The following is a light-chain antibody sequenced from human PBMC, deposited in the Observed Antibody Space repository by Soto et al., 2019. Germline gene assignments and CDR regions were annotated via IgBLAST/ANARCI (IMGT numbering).Light chain of an antibody. V-gene: IGKV3-20*01. Sequence: EIVLTQSPGTLSLSPGERATLSCRASQSVSSSYLAWYQQKPGQPPRLLIYGASSRATGIPDRFSGSGSGTDFTLTISRLEPEDFAVYYCQQYGVSPPYTFGQGNKLEIK. CDR1: QSVSSSY. CDR2: GAS. J-gene: IGKJ2*01. CDR3: QQYGVSPPYT.